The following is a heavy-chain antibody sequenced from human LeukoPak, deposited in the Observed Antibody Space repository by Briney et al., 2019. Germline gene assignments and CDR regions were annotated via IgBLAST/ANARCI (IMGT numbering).Heavy chain of an antibody. V-gene: IGHV4-34*01. D-gene: IGHD5-18*01. Sequence: SETLSLTCAVYGGSFSGYYWSWIRQPPGKGLEWIGEINHSGSTNYNPSLKSRVTISVDTSKNQFSLKLSSVTAADTAVYYCARGFWGYSYGWCYFDYWGQGTLVTVSS. J-gene: IGHJ4*02. CDR1: GGSFSGYY. CDR2: INHSGST. CDR3: ARGFWGYSYGWCYFDY.